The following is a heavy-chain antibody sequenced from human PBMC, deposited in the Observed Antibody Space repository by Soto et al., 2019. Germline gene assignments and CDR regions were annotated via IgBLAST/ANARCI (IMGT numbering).Heavy chain of an antibody. CDR1: GYNFTNYV. Sequence: ASVKVSCKASGYNFTNYVIHWLRQAPGQRLEWMGLINAGNGNTKYSQTFQGRITTTRDTSASTVHMELSSLRSEDTAVYYCAREAGVRFLEWLPTYNWFNSWGQGTLVTVSS. CDR2: INAGNGNT. CDR3: AREAGVRFLEWLPTYNWFNS. J-gene: IGHJ5*01. V-gene: IGHV1-3*01. D-gene: IGHD3-3*01.